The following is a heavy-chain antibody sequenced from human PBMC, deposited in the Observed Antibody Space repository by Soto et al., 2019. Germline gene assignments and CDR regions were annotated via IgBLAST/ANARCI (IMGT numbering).Heavy chain of an antibody. D-gene: IGHD6-6*01. CDR2: IYHSGST. V-gene: IGHV4-30-4*01. CDR3: ARERPDGARLDP. Sequence: QVQLQESGPGLVKPSQTLSLTCTVSGGSISSGDYYWSWIRQPPGKGLEWIGYIYHSGSTYYNPSPXSXXTISVNTSKNQCSLKLSSVTAADTAVYYCARERPDGARLDPWGQGTLVTVSS. J-gene: IGHJ5*02. CDR1: GGSISSGDYY.